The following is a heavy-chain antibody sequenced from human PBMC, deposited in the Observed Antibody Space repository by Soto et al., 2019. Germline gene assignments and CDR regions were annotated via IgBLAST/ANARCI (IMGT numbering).Heavy chain of an antibody. CDR2: INHSGST. Sequence: SETLSLTCAVYGGSFSGYYWSWIRQPPGKGLERIGEINHSGSTNYNPSLKSRVTISVDTSKNQFSLKLSSVTAADTAVYYCARGEVRVGYCSSTSCPKFDYWGQGTLVTAPQ. V-gene: IGHV4-34*01. CDR1: GGSFSGYY. J-gene: IGHJ4*02. CDR3: ARGEVRVGYCSSTSCPKFDY. D-gene: IGHD2-2*01.